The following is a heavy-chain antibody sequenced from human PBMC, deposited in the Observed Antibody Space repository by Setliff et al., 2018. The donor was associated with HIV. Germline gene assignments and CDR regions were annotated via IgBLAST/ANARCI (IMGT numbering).Heavy chain of an antibody. Sequence: GGSLRLSCETSGFIFSSYEMNWVRQAPGKGLEWISKLSTTGTNIHYADSVKGRFAISRDNAKNSLFLQMSSLRVEDTAVYYCARSASNHLHAMDVWGQGTTVTVSS. CDR3: ARSASNHLHAMDV. CDR1: GFIFSSYE. D-gene: IGHD4-4*01. J-gene: IGHJ6*02. CDR2: LSTTGTNI. V-gene: IGHV3-48*03.